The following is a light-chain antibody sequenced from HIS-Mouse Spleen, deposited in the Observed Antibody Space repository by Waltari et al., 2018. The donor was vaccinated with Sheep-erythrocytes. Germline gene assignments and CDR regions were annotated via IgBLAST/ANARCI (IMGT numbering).Light chain of an antibody. V-gene: IGLV2-11*01. CDR2: GVS. CDR1: SSDVGGYNY. Sequence: QSALTQPRSVSGSPGQAVTISCTGTSSDVGGYNYVSWSQQHPGKAPKLMIYGVSKRPSGVPDRFSGSKSGNTASLTISGLQAEDEADYYCCSYAGSYNHVFATGTKVTVL. J-gene: IGLJ1*01. CDR3: CSYAGSYNHV.